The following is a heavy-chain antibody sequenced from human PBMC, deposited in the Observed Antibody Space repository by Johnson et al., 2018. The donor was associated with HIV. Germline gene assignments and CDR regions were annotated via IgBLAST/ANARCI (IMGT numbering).Heavy chain of an antibody. V-gene: IGHV3-30*02. CDR1: GFTFSSYG. CDR2: IRYDGSNK. J-gene: IGHJ3*02. CDR3: AKESKWESRTPHAFDI. Sequence: QVQLVESGGGVVQPGGSLRLSCAASGFTFSSYGMNWVRQAPGKGLEWVAFIRYDGSNKYYADSVKGRFTISRDNSKNTLYLQMKSLRAEDTAVDYCAKESKWESRTPHAFDIWGQGALVTVSS. D-gene: IGHD1-26*01.